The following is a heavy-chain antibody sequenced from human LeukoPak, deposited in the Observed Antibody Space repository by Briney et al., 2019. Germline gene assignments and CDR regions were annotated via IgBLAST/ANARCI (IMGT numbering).Heavy chain of an antibody. J-gene: IGHJ3*02. CDR1: GGSISSYY. V-gene: IGHV4-59*08. D-gene: IGHD3-3*01. CDR3: ARSSRITIFGVVPRGAFDI. Sequence: SSETLSLTCTVSGGSISSYYWSWIRQPPGKGLEWIGYIYYSGSTNYNPSLKSRVTISVDTSKNQFSLKLSSVTAAGTAVYYCARSSRITIFGVVPRGAFDIWGQGTMVTVSS. CDR2: IYYSGST.